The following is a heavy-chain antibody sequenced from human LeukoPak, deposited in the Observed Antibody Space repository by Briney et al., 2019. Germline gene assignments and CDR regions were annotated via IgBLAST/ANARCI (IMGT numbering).Heavy chain of an antibody. CDR1: GFNFDTYA. CDR3: VKAPLGSCIGARCHYLDV. Sequence: GGSLRLSCAASGFNFDTYALSWVRQFPRNGLEWVAAISGSDPGTYHADSVKGRFTISRGNSKNTLYLQMNNLRAEDTAIYYCVKAPLGSCIGARCHYLDVWGKGTPVTVSS. D-gene: IGHD2-15*01. CDR2: ISGSDPGT. V-gene: IGHV3-23*01. J-gene: IGHJ6*03.